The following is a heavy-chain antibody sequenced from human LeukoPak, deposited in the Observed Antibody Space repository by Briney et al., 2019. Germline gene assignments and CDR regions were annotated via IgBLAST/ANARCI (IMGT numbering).Heavy chain of an antibody. CDR2: INHSGST. CDR3: AREGRRITIFGVVLAFDI. D-gene: IGHD3-3*01. V-gene: IGHV4-34*01. Sequence: LETLSLTCAVYGGSFSGYYWSWIRQPPGKGLEWIGEINHSGSTNYNPSLKSRVTISVDTSKNQFSLKLSSVTAADTAVYYCAREGRRITIFGVVLAFDIWGQGTMVTVSS. J-gene: IGHJ3*02. CDR1: GGSFSGYY.